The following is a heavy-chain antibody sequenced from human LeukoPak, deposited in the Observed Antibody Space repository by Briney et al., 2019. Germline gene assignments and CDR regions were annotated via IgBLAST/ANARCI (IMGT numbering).Heavy chain of an antibody. CDR2: INPNSGCT. CDR3: ARVEIVVVPAAAGPNYYYYYGMDV. CDR1: GYTFTGYY. J-gene: IGHJ6*02. D-gene: IGHD2-2*01. Sequence: GASVKVSCKASGYTFTGYYMHWVRQAPGQGLEWMGWINPNSGCTNYAQKFQGRVTMTRDTSISTAYMELSRLRSDDTAVYYCARVEIVVVPAAAGPNYYYYYGMDVWGQGTTVTVSS. V-gene: IGHV1-2*02.